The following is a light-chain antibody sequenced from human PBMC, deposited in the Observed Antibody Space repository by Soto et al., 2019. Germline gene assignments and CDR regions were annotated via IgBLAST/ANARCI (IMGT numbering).Light chain of an antibody. Sequence: QSALTQPASVSGSPGQSITISCTGTSNDVGGYDFVSWYQQHPGKAPKLMIYDVSNRPSGVSIRFSASKSDNTVSLTISGLQAEDEADYYCSSYASSSTLDVFGSGTKLTVL. CDR2: DVS. CDR1: SNDVGGYDF. CDR3: SSYASSSTLDV. V-gene: IGLV2-14*01. J-gene: IGLJ1*01.